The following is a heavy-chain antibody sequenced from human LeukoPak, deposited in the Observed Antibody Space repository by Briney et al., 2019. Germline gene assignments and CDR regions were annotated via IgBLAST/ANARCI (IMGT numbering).Heavy chain of an antibody. J-gene: IGHJ4*02. V-gene: IGHV2-70*11. CDR2: IDWDDDK. Sequence: SGPTLVNPTQTLTLTCTFSGFSLSTSGMCVSWIRQPPGKALEWLARIDWDDDKYYSTSLKTRLTISKDTSKNQVVLTMTNMDPVDTATYDFARIVVRGDALDYWLQGTLVTVSS. CDR3: ARIVVRGDALDY. D-gene: IGHD3-10*01. CDR1: GFSLSTSGMC.